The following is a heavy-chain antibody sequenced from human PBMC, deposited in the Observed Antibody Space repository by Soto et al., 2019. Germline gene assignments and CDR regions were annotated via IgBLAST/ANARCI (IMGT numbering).Heavy chain of an antibody. D-gene: IGHD3-22*01. Sequence: GGSLRLSCAASGFTFSSYGMHWVRQAPGKGLEWVAVISYDGCNKYQADSVKGRFTISRDNSKNTLYLQMNSLRAEDTAVYYCAKGYYDSSGSYGMDVWGQGTTVAVSS. CDR2: ISYDGCNK. J-gene: IGHJ6*02. V-gene: IGHV3-30*18. CDR3: AKGYYDSSGSYGMDV. CDR1: GFTFSSYG.